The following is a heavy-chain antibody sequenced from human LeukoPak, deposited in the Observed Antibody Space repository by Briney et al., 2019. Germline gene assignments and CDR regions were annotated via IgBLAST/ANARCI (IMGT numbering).Heavy chain of an antibody. D-gene: IGHD2-15*01. Sequence: GGSLRLSCAASGFTFSSYNMNWVRQAPGKGLEWVSSISRTSSYIYYADSVKGRFTISRDNAQNSLYLQMNSLRVEDTAVYYCARVLETDCSGGSCYSGLDYWGQGTLVTVSS. J-gene: IGHJ4*02. V-gene: IGHV3-21*01. CDR3: ARVLETDCSGGSCYSGLDY. CDR1: GFTFSSYN. CDR2: ISRTSSYI.